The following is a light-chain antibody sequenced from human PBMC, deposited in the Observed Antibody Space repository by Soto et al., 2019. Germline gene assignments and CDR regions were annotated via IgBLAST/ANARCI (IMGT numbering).Light chain of an antibody. CDR3: QQYVDWRLT. V-gene: IGKV1-5*03. J-gene: IGKJ1*01. CDR2: KAY. CDR1: QTIGIW. Sequence: DIQMTQSPSTLSGSIRDRVTITCRPSQTIGIWLAWYQQKPGKAPKLLIYKAYTLKSGIPSRCRGSGSGTEFTLTISGLQDDEFASYYCQQYVDWRLTCGQVTKLEI.